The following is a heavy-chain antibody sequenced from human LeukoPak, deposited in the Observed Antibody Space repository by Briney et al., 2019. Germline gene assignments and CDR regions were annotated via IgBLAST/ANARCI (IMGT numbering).Heavy chain of an antibody. CDR2: INYNGRDK. CDR3: AKDSPTYYADS. CDR1: GFTFSSFG. J-gene: IGHJ4*02. V-gene: IGHV3-30*02. D-gene: IGHD2/OR15-2a*01. Sequence: PGGSLRLSCAASGFTFSSFGMHWVRQAPGKGLEWVSFINYNGRDKYYADSVKGRFTISRDSSENTLSLQMNSLRAEDTAVYFCAKDSPTYYADSWGQGTLVTVSS.